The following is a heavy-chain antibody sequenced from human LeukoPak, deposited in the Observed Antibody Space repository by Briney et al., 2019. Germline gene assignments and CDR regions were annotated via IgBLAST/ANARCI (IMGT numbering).Heavy chain of an antibody. J-gene: IGHJ3*02. CDR3: ARDVTMVRGVTHDAFDI. CDR2: IYYSGST. D-gene: IGHD3-10*01. V-gene: IGHV4-31*03. CDR1: GVSISSAGYY. Sequence: SETLSLTCTVSGVSISSAGYYWSWIRQHPGKGLEWIGYIYYSGSTYYNPSLKSRVTISVDTSKNQFSLKLSSVTAADTAVYYCARDVTMVRGVTHDAFDIWGQGTMVTVSS.